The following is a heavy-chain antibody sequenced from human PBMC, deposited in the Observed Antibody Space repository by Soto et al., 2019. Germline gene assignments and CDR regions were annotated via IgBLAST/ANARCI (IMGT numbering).Heavy chain of an antibody. J-gene: IGHJ6*03. Sequence: ASVKVSCKASGYTFTNYDINWVRQATGQGLEWMGWMNPDRGNTGYAQTFQGRVTMTRNTSISTAYMELSSLRSEDTAVYYCARGHDYSNYEDYYYMDVWGKGTTVTVSS. CDR3: ARGHDYSNYEDYYYMDV. V-gene: IGHV1-8*01. CDR2: MNPDRGNT. CDR1: GYTFTNYD. D-gene: IGHD4-4*01.